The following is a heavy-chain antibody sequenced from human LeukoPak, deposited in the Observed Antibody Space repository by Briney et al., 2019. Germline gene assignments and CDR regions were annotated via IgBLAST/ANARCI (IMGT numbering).Heavy chain of an antibody. V-gene: IGHV3-33*01. CDR1: GFTFSSYG. CDR2: IWYDGSNK. Sequence: GGSLRLSCAAAGFTFSSYGMHWVRQAPGKGLGWVAVIWYDGSNKYYADSVKGRFTISRDNSKNTLYLQMNSLRAEDTAVYYCARAWGALDIWGQGTMVTVSS. D-gene: IGHD7-27*01. CDR3: ARAWGALDI. J-gene: IGHJ3*02.